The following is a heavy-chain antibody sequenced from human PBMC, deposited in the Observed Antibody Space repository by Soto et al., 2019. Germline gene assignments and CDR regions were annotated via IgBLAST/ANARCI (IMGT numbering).Heavy chain of an antibody. J-gene: IGHJ4*02. CDR3: STPTPVGGVRITNTNLDF. D-gene: IGHD3-16*01. CDR1: GQTLTDIS. CDR2: CDPEGGEA. Sequence: GAPVEASWKIPGQTLTDISLHWVQQEPGKGLVWMGGCDPEGGEAIYAQKWQGRVTVTEDTFTGTAYMELRGLKSDDTAVFYCSTPTPVGGVRITNTNLDFWGQGTPVTVSS. V-gene: IGHV1-24*01.